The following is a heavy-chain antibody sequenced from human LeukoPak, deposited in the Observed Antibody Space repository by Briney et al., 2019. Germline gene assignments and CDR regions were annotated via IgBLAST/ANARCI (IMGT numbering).Heavy chain of an antibody. CDR2: IRNKAYGGTT. D-gene: IGHD2-2*01. V-gene: IGHV3-49*04. CDR3: TRATGYCSSTSCYGDY. CDR1: GFTFGDYA. J-gene: IGHJ4*02. Sequence: GGSPRLSCTASGFTFGDYAMSWVRQAPGKGLEWVGFIRNKAYGGTTEYAASVKGRFTISRDDSKSITYLQMNSLKTEDTAMYYCTRATGYCSSTSCYGDYWGQGTLVTVSS.